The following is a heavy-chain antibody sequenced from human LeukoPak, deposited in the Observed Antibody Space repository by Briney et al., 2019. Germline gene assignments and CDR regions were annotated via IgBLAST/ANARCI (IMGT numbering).Heavy chain of an antibody. D-gene: IGHD5-18*01. CDR2: INHSGST. V-gene: IGHV4-34*01. CDR1: GGSFSGYY. Sequence: SETLSLTCAVYGGSFSGYYWSWIHQPPGKGLEWIGEINHSGSTNYNPSLKSRVTISVDTSTSTVYMELSSLRSEDTAVYYCARGMVDTAMGDDYWGQGTLVTVSS. J-gene: IGHJ4*02. CDR3: ARGMVDTAMGDDY.